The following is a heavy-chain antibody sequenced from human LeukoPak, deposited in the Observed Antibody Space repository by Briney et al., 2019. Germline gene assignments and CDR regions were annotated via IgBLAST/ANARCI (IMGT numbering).Heavy chain of an antibody. CDR1: GFTFSSYA. Sequence: PGGSLRLSCAASGFTFSSYAMHWVRQAPGKGLEWVAVISYDGSNKYYADSVKGRFTISRDNSKNTLYLQMNSLRAEDTAVYYCASYIGGRRWLDERRYLSTVTPLDYWGQGTLVTVSS. D-gene: IGHD4-17*01. CDR2: ISYDGSNK. V-gene: IGHV3-30-3*01. J-gene: IGHJ4*02. CDR3: ASYIGGRRWLDERRYLSTVTPLDY.